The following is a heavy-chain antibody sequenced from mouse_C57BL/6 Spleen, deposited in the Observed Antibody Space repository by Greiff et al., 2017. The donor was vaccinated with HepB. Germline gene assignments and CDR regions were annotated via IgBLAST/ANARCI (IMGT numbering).Heavy chain of an antibody. CDR3: ARHGGSSYPGYFDY. J-gene: IGHJ2*01. CDR1: GFSLTSYG. V-gene: IGHV2-6-1*01. Sequence: VQRVESGPGLVAPSQSLSITCTVSGFSLTSYGVHWVRQPPGKGLEWLVVIWSDGSTTYNSALKSRLSISKDNSKSQVFLKMNSLQTDDTAMYYCARHGGSSYPGYFDYWGQGTTLTVSS. CDR2: IWSDGST. D-gene: IGHD1-1*01.